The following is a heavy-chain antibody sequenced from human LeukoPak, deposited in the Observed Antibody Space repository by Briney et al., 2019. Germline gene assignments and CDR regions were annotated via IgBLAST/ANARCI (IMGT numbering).Heavy chain of an antibody. CDR3: ARSAGLKSTYYDYVWGSYRYPFDFDY. D-gene: IGHD3-16*02. CDR1: GYTFTGYY. Sequence: ASVKVSCKASGYTFTGYYMHWVRQAPGQGLEWMGWINPNSGGTNYAQKFQGRVTMTRDTSISTAYMELSRLRSGDTAVYYCARSAGLKSTYYDYVWGSYRYPFDFDYWGQGTLVTVSS. CDR2: INPNSGGT. J-gene: IGHJ4*02. V-gene: IGHV1-2*02.